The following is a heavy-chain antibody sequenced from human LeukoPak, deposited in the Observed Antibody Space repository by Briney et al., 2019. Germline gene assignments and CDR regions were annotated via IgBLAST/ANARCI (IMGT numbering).Heavy chain of an antibody. CDR3: AKLDLGGKHRAHDAFDI. V-gene: IGHV3-23*01. CDR2: ISGSGGST. D-gene: IGHD1-26*01. CDR1: GFTFSSYA. Sequence: GGSLRLSCAASGFTFSSYAMSWVRQAPGKGLEWVSAISGSGGSTYYADSVKGRFTISRDNSKNTLYLQMNSLRAEDTAVYYCAKLDLGGKHRAHDAFDIWGQGTMVTVSS. J-gene: IGHJ3*02.